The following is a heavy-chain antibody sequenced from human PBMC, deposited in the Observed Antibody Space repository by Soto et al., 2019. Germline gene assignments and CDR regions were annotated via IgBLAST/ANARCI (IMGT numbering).Heavy chain of an antibody. D-gene: IGHD1-1*01. CDR3: AKVSTTHTFGPLDP. CDR1: GFTFDDYG. V-gene: IGHV3-9*01. CDR2: ISWNSGSI. J-gene: IGHJ5*02. Sequence: EVPLVESGGGLVQPGRSVRLSCAASGFTFDDYGMHWVRQAPGKGLEWVSGISWNSGSIGYADSVKGRFIISRDNAKNSVYLQMNNLRPDDTAFYFCAKVSTTHTFGPLDPWGQGTLVTVSS.